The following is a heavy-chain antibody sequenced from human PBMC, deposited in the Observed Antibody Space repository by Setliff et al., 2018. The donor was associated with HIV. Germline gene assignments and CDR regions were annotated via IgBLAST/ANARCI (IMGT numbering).Heavy chain of an antibody. CDR3: ARRSIVGSTRGYYYYALDV. J-gene: IGHJ6*02. CDR1: GDSINNYY. Sequence: SETLSLTCTVSGDSINNYYWSWIRQPPGKGLEWIGYIYISGNTMYNPSLKSRVTMSLDTPKNQVSLKLTSVTAADTAVYYCARRSIVGSTRGYYYYALDVWGQGTTVTVSS. CDR2: IYISGNT. V-gene: IGHV4-4*09. D-gene: IGHD2-21*01.